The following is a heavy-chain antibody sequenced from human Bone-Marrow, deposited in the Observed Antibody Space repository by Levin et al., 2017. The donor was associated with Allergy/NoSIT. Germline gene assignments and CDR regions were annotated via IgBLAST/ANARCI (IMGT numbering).Heavy chain of an antibody. Sequence: SETLSLTCTVSGGSISSSSYYWGWIRQPPGKGLEWIGSIYYSGSTYYNPSLKSRVTISVDTSKNQFSLKLSSVTAADTAVYYCAGLISSIAAAGLPDYWGQGTLVTVSS. J-gene: IGHJ4*02. V-gene: IGHV4-39*01. CDR3: AGLISSIAAAGLPDY. D-gene: IGHD6-13*01. CDR2: IYYSGST. CDR1: GGSISSSSYY.